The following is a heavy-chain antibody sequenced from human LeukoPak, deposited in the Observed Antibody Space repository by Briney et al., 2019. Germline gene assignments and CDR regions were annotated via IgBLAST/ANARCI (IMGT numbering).Heavy chain of an antibody. CDR1: GFTFSTYA. V-gene: IGHV3-23*01. D-gene: IGHD3-3*01. J-gene: IGHJ3*02. Sequence: GGSLRLSCAASGFTFSTYAMSWVRQAPGRGLEWVSTISGSGGSAYYADSVKGRFTISRDSSKHTLYLQMNSLRAEDTAVYYCAKGFWSGYLGGAFDIWGQGTMVTVSS. CDR2: ISGSGGSA. CDR3: AKGFWSGYLGGAFDI.